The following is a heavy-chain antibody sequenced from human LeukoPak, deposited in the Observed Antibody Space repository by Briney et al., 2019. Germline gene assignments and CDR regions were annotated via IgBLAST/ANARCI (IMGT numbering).Heavy chain of an antibody. V-gene: IGHV3-21*01. CDR1: VFTFSNYS. D-gene: IGHD6-19*01. CDR2: FSSSSNYI. Sequence: GGSLRLSCAPSVFTFSNYSMNWLRQATGKGVEWVSSFSSSSNYIYYADSVKGRFPISRDNDKISLYLQMNIHRDEDAYVYYGAGEPVAVAGDNFDYWGQGTLVTVSS. J-gene: IGHJ4*02. CDR3: AGEPVAVAGDNFDY.